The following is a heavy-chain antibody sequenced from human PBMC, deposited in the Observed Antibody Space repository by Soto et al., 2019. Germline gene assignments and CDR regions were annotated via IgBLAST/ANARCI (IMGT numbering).Heavy chain of an antibody. CDR2: IISANGNT. V-gene: IGHV1-3*01. CDR1: GYTFTSHA. J-gene: IGHJ4*02. CDR3: ERGSADRLAYLCY. D-gene: IGHD3-16*01. Sequence: ASLKVCCKASGYTFTSHAMHWVRQAPGQRLERMGWIISANGNTKYYQKFQVRVTNTRDTSASTAFMELISVRSEAKAVNFRERGSADRLAYLCYWGQRSLDTVYS.